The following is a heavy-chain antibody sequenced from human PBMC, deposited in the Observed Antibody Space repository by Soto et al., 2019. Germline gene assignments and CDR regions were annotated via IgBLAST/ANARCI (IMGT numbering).Heavy chain of an antibody. V-gene: IGHV3-23*01. CDR1: GFTFSSYA. Sequence: GGSLRLSCAASGFTFSSYAMSWVRQAPGKGLEWVSAISGSGGSTYYADSVKGRFTISRDNSKNTLYLQMNSLRAEDTAVYYCAKVAPIQKCPGGSGSGSYYYYYGMDVWGQGTSVAVSS. J-gene: IGHJ6*02. D-gene: IGHD3-10*01. CDR2: ISGSGGST. CDR3: AKVAPIQKCPGGSGSGSYYYYYGMDV.